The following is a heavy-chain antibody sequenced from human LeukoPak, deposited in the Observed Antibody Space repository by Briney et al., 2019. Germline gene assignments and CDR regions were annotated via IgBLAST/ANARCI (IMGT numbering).Heavy chain of an antibody. CDR2: ISSSGSTI. CDR3: ARDRGNNSSRWYPFDY. J-gene: IGHJ4*02. CDR1: GFTFSDYY. Sequence: PGGSLRLSCAASGFTFSDYYMSWIRQAPGKWLEWVSYISSSGSTIYYADSVKGRFTIPRDNAKNSLYLQMNSLRAEDTAVYYCARDRGNNSSRWYPFDYWGQGTLVTVSS. D-gene: IGHD6-13*01. V-gene: IGHV3-11*04.